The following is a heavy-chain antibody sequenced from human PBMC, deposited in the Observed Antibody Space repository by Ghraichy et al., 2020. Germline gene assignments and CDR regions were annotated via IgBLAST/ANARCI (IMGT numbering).Heavy chain of an antibody. CDR3: ARANGSLEWSEP. CDR2: IYYSGST. V-gene: IGHV4-59*01. D-gene: IGHD3-10*01. CDR1: GGSIRSYY. Sequence: SQTLSLTCTVSGGSIRSYYWSWIRQPPGKGLEWIGYIYYSGSTNYNPSLKSRVTISVDTSKNQVSLRLSSVTAADTAVYYCARANGSLEWSEPWGQGTLVTVSS. J-gene: IGHJ5*02.